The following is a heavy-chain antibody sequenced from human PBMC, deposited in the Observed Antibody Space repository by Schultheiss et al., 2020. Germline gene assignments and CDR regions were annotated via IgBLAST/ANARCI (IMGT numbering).Heavy chain of an antibody. CDR1: DGSLSGYY. Sequence: SETLSLTCAVYDGSLSGYYWTWIRQPPGKGLEWIGEINHRGTTNYNPSLKSRVTISIDTSKSQFSLNLNSLTAADTAVYYCARAEYNWNYLRTSRIDYWGQGTLVTVSS. J-gene: IGHJ4*02. CDR3: ARAEYNWNYLRTSRIDY. CDR2: INHRGTT. V-gene: IGHV4-34*01. D-gene: IGHD1-7*01.